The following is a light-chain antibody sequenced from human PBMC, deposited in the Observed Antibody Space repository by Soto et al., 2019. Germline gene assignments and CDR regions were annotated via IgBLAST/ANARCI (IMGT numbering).Light chain of an antibody. Sequence: DIQMTQSPSTVSACVGESVTITCRASQSVSIWLAWYQQKPGKAPKCLIYAVSSLRSGVPSRFSGSGSGTEFTLTISSLQPEDSATYYCLQHNSYPRTFGQGTKVDIK. CDR2: AVS. V-gene: IGKV1-5*01. CDR3: LQHNSYPRT. J-gene: IGKJ1*01. CDR1: QSVSIW.